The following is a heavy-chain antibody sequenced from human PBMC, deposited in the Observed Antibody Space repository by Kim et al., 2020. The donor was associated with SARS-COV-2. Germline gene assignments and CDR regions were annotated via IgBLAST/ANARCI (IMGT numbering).Heavy chain of an antibody. CDR3: ASRQLQTYYFDY. Sequence: SVKVSCKASGGTFSSYAISWVRQAPGQGLEWMGGIIPIFGTANYAQKFQGRVTITADKSTSTAYMELSSLRSEDTVVYYCASRQLQTYYFDYWGQGTLVTVSS. J-gene: IGHJ4*02. CDR2: IIPIFGTA. D-gene: IGHD2-2*01. CDR1: GGTFSSYA. V-gene: IGHV1-69*06.